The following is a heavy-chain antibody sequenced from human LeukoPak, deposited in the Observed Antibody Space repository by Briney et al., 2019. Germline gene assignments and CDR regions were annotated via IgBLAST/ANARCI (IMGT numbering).Heavy chain of an antibody. V-gene: IGHV3-66*01. CDR2: IYSGGRT. J-gene: IGHJ4*02. CDR1: GFTVSSSY. D-gene: IGHD6-13*01. CDR3: ARGPHSSSWYG. Sequence: GGSLRLSCAASGFTVSSSYMSWVRQAPGKGLEWVSVIYSGGRTYYADSVKGRFTISRDNSKNTLDLQMNSLRAEDTAVYYCARGPHSSSWYGWGQGTLATVSS.